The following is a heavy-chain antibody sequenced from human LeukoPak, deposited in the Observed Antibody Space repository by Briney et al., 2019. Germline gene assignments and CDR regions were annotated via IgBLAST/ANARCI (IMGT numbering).Heavy chain of an antibody. CDR2: INHSGSA. J-gene: IGHJ2*01. V-gene: IGHV4-34*01. Sequence: PSETLSLTCAVHGGSFSGYYWSWIRQPPGKGLEWIGEINHSGSANYNPSLKSRVTISVDTSKNQFSLKLSSVTAADTAVYYCARTSAGYSSGWIYWYFDLWGRGTLVTVSS. CDR1: GGSFSGYY. CDR3: ARTSAGYSSGWIYWYFDL. D-gene: IGHD6-19*01.